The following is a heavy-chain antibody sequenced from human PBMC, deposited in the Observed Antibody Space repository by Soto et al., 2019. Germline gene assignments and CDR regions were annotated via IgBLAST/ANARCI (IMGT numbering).Heavy chain of an antibody. CDR1: GFRFEDYA. D-gene: IGHD5-18*01. V-gene: IGHV3-9*01. CDR3: VRSKGGYSYGTPFDY. J-gene: IGHJ4*02. CDR2: ISWNSGNI. Sequence: GGSLRLSCAASGFRFEDYAMHWVRQAPWKGLEWVSSISWNSGNIGYADSVKGRFTTSRDNAENSLYLQMNSLRPEDTALYYCVRSKGGYSYGTPFDYWGQGTLVTVSS.